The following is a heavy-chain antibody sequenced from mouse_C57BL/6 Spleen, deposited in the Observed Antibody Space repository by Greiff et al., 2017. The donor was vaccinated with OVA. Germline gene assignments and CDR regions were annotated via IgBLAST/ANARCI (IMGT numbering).Heavy chain of an antibody. Sequence: QVQLQQSGPELVKPGASVKISCKASGYAFSSYWMNWVKQRPGKGLEWIGQIYPGDGDTNYNGKFKGKATLTADKSSSTAYMQLSSLTSEDSAVYFCARRAYDYDVGSYAMDYWGQGTSVTVSS. J-gene: IGHJ4*01. CDR1: GYAFSSYW. V-gene: IGHV1-80*01. CDR2: IYPGDGDT. CDR3: ARRAYDYDVGSYAMDY. D-gene: IGHD2-4*01.